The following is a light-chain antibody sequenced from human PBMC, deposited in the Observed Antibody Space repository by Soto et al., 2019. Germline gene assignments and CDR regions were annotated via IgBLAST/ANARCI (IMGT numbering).Light chain of an antibody. CDR1: RDINNF. Sequence: DIHMTQSPSSLSASVGDRVTITCQASRDINNFLTWYQQKRGNAPKVLIYDASNLVTGVPSRFSGSGSGTYFTFSISSLQPEDIATYFCQQYGDPALTFGGGTRVEIK. CDR2: DAS. V-gene: IGKV1-33*01. CDR3: QQYGDPALT. J-gene: IGKJ4*01.